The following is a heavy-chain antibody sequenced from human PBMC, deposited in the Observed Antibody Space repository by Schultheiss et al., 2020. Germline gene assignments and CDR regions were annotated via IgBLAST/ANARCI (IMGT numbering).Heavy chain of an antibody. CDR1: GGSISSYY. CDR2: IYYSGST. CDR3: ARDYYDSSGYYYVFDY. Sequence: SETLSLTCTVSGGSISSYYWSWIRQPPGKGLEWIGYIYYSGSTNYNPSLKSRVTISVDTSKNQFSLKLSSVTAADTAVYYCARDYYDSSGYYYVFDYWGQGTLVTVS. V-gene: IGHV4-59*12. J-gene: IGHJ4*02. D-gene: IGHD3-22*01.